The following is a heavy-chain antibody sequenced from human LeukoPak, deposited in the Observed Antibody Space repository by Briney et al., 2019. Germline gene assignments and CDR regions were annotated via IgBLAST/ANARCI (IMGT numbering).Heavy chain of an antibody. CDR3: VGDGYNQDPDH. CDR2: ISKSGSTL. CDR1: GFTFSSCE. D-gene: IGHD5-24*01. J-gene: IGHJ4*02. V-gene: IGHV3-48*03. Sequence: GGSLRLSCAASGFTFSSCEMNWVRQAPGKGLKWVSYISKSGSTLYYADSVKGRFTISRDNAKKSLYLQMDSLRAEDTAVYYCVGDGYNQDPDHWGQGTLVTVSS.